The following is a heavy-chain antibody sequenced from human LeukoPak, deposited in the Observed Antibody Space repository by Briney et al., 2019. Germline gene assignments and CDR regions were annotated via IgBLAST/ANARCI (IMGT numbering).Heavy chain of an antibody. CDR2: INPNSGGT. J-gene: IGHJ4*02. Sequence: GASVKVSCKASGYTFTSYYMHWVRQAPGQGLEWMGWINPNSGGTNYAQKFQGRVTMTRDTSISTAYMELSRLRSDDTAVYYCARDQGSYGDYGPFDYWGQGTLVTVSS. CDR3: ARDQGSYGDYGPFDY. V-gene: IGHV1-2*02. D-gene: IGHD4-17*01. CDR1: GYTFTSYY.